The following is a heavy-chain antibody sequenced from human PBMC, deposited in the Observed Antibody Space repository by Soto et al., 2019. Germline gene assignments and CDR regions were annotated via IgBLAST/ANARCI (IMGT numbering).Heavy chain of an antibody. V-gene: IGHV4-61*01. CDR3: ARESYYGSGATVVGY. CDR2: IYYSGTT. J-gene: IGHJ4*02. CDR1: GSSVSSGSYY. Sequence: SETLSLTCTVSGSSVSSGSYYWRWIRQPPGKGLEWIGYIYYSGTTSYNPSLNSRVTISVDTSKNQFSLKLNSVTAADTAVYYCARESYYGSGATVVGYWGLGTLVTVS. D-gene: IGHD3-10*01.